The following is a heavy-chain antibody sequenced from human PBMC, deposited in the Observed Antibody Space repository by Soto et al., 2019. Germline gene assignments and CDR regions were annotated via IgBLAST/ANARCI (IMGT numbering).Heavy chain of an antibody. CDR3: ARLEMATKRLDY. D-gene: IGHD5-12*01. Sequence: PSETLSLTCAVYGGSFSGYYWTWIRQPPGTGLEWIGEINHSGSTNYNPSLKSRVTISVDTSKNQFSLKLTSVTAEDTAVYYCARLEMATKRLDYRGQGTLVTVSS. CDR1: GGSFSGYY. V-gene: IGHV4-34*01. J-gene: IGHJ4*02. CDR2: INHSGST.